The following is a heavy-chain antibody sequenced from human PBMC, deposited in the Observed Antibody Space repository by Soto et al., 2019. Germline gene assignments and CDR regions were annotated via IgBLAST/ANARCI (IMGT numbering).Heavy chain of an antibody. V-gene: IGHV3-23*01. CDR1: GFTFSDYA. CDR3: ARRTPGTTLTFYAMDV. CDR2: ITGGGAYT. J-gene: IGHJ6*02. D-gene: IGHD1-7*01. Sequence: EVQLLESGGGLAQPGGSLTLSCVASGFTFSDYAMSWVRQAPGKGLEWVSTITGGGAYTYSADSVEGRFTISRDNSKNTLYLQMNSLRAEDTAIYYCARRTPGTTLTFYAMDVWGQGTSVTVSS.